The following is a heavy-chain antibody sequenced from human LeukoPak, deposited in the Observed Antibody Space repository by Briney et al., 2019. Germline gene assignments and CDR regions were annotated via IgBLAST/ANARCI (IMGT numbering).Heavy chain of an antibody. D-gene: IGHD3-22*01. CDR3: VRDYDSSGYFDY. V-gene: IGHV1-46*01. CDR2: INPSGGST. Sequence: ASVKVSCKASGYTFTRYYMHWVRQAPGQGLEWMGIINPSGGSTRYAQKFQGRVTMTRDTPTSTVYMELSSLRSEDTAVYYCVRDYDSSGYFDYWGQGTLVTVSS. J-gene: IGHJ4*02. CDR1: GYTFTRYY.